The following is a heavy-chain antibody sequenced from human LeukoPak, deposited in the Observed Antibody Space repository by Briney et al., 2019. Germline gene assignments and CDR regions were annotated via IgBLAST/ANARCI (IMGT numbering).Heavy chain of an antibody. V-gene: IGHV4-34*01. CDR2: INHSGST. CDR3: ARRHAGYSSSPRDY. Sequence: SETLSLTCAVYGGSFSGYYWSWIRRPPGKGLEWIGEINHSGSTNYNPSLKSRVTISVDTSKNQFSLKLSSVTAADTAVYYCARRHAGYSSSPRDYWGQGTLVTVSS. D-gene: IGHD6-13*01. J-gene: IGHJ4*02. CDR1: GGSFSGYY.